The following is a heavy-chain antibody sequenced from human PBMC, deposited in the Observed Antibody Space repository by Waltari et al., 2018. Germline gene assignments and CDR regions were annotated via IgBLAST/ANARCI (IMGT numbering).Heavy chain of an antibody. CDR1: GFTFSSYS. D-gene: IGHD1-26*01. V-gene: IGHV3-21*03. J-gene: IGHJ4*02. Sequence: EVQLVESGGGLVKPGGSLRLSCAASGFTFSSYSMNWVRQAPGKGLEWVATISSSSSYIYYADSVKGRFTNSRDNAKNSLYLQMNSLRAEDTAVYYCARDRSGSYQHFDYWGQGTLVTVSS. CDR3: ARDRSGSYQHFDY. CDR2: ISSSSSYI.